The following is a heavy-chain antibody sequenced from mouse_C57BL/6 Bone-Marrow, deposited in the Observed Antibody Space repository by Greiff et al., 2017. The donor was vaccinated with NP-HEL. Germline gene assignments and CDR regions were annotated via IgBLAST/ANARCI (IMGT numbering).Heavy chain of an antibody. CDR1: GFNIKDDY. V-gene: IGHV14-4*01. CDR3: TRLYYSNFDY. CDR2: IDPENGDT. J-gene: IGHJ2*01. Sequence: EVKLVESGAELVRPGASVKLSCTASGFNIKDDYMHWVKQRPEQGLEWIGWIDPENGDTEYASKFQGKATITADTSSNTAYLQLSSLTSEDTAVYYCTRLYYSNFDYWGQGTTLTVSS. D-gene: IGHD2-5*01.